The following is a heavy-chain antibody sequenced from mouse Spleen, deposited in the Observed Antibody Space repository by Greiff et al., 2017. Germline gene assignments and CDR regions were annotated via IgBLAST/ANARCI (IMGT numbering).Heavy chain of an antibody. CDR2: INPSSGYT. D-gene: IGHD2-1*01. V-gene: IGHV1-4*01. CDR3: ARNYPYAMDY. CDR1: GYTFTSYT. J-gene: IGHJ4*01. Sequence: LVESGAELARPGASVKMSCKASGYTFTSYTMHWVKQRPGQGLEWIGYINPSSGYTKYNQKFKDKATLTADKSSSTAYMQLSSLTSEDSAVYYCARNYPYAMDYWGQGTSVTVSS.